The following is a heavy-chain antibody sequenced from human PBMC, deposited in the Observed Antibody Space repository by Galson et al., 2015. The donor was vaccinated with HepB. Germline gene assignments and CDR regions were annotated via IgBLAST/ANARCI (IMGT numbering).Heavy chain of an antibody. V-gene: IGHV1-3*01. Sequence: SVKVSCKASGYTFTSYAMHWVRQAPGQRLEWMGWINAGNGNTKYSQKFQGRVTITRDTSASTAYMELSSLRSEDTAVYYCARHIVVVPAAIPWYFDLWGRGTLVTVSS. CDR2: INAGNGNT. CDR3: ARHIVVVPAAIPWYFDL. D-gene: IGHD2-2*01. J-gene: IGHJ2*01. CDR1: GYTFTSYA.